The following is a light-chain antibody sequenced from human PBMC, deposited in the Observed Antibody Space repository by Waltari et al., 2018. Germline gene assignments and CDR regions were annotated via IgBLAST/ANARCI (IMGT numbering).Light chain of an antibody. CDR3: QQYDSWPLT. J-gene: IGKJ4*01. V-gene: IGKV3-15*01. CDR2: DAS. CDR1: QRVDIY. Sequence: EILMTQSPATLSVSPGERATLSCRASQRVDIYLAWYQVKPGHPPRLLIFDASTRATGVPDTFRGTGSGTEFTLTISSLQSVDFAVYYCQQYDSWPLTFGGGTKVEI.